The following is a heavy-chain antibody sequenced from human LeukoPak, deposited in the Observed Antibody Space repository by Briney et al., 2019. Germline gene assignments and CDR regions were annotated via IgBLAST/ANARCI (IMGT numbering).Heavy chain of an antibody. D-gene: IGHD6-13*01. V-gene: IGHV4-34*01. CDR3: ARRQYSSSWYYYYYYMDV. CDR2: INHSGST. Sequence: SETLSLTCAVYGGSFSGYYWSWIRQPPGKGLEWIGEINHSGSTNYNPSLKSRVTISVDTSKNQFSLKPSSVTAADTAVYYCARRQYSSSWYYYYYYMDVWGKGTTVTISS. CDR1: GGSFSGYY. J-gene: IGHJ6*03.